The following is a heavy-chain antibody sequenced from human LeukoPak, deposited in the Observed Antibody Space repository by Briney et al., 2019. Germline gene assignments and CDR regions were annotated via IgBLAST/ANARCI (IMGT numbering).Heavy chain of an antibody. CDR2: ISGSGDYT. V-gene: IGHV3-23*01. J-gene: IGHJ4*02. D-gene: IGHD2-2*01. CDR3: ARGRKVPAAIDY. Sequence: PGGSLRLSCAASGFTFSNYPMNWVRQAPGKGPAWVSTISGSGDYTYYADSVKGRFTISRDNSKNTLFVQMNSLRAEDTAVYYCARGRKVPAAIDYWGQGTLVTVSS. CDR1: GFTFSNYP.